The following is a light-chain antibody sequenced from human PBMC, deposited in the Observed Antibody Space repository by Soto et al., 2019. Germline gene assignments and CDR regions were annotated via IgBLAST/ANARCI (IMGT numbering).Light chain of an antibody. CDR3: QQYSDSPLT. V-gene: IGKV3-20*01. J-gene: IGKJ4*01. Sequence: EIVLTQSPGTLSLSPGERATLSCRASQTVRTNYSAWFQHKPGQAPLLLIYGASSRATGIRDRFSGSGSGTDFTLTINRLEPEDFAVYFWQQYSDSPLTFGGGTKVEIK. CDR2: GAS. CDR1: QTVRTNY.